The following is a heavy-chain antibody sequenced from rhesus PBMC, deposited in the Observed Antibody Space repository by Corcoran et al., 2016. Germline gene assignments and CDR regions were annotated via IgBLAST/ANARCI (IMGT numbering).Heavy chain of an antibody. Sequence: QVQLQESGPGLVKPSETLSLTCAVSGYSISSGYYWGWIRQPPGKGLEYIGYISGSSGSTYYNPSLKSPVTMSKDTSKNQFSLKLSSVTAADTAVYYGARIYNWNYYFDYWGQGVLVTVSS. CDR1: GYSISSGYY. CDR2: ISGSSGST. V-gene: IGHV4-99*01. CDR3: ARIYNWNYYFDY. D-gene: IGHD1-26*01. J-gene: IGHJ4*01.